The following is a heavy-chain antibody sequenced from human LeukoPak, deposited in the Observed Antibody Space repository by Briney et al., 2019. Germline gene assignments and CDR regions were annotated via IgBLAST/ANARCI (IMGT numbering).Heavy chain of an antibody. CDR2: INHSGST. CDR3: ARNRNWNYFGFDP. D-gene: IGHD1-7*01. Sequence: SETLSLTCAVYGGSFSGYYWSWIRQPPGKGLEWIGEINHSGSTNYNPSLKSRVIISVDTSKNQFSLKLSSVTAADTAVYYCARNRNWNYFGFDPWGQGTLVTVSS. V-gene: IGHV4-34*01. CDR1: GGSFSGYY. J-gene: IGHJ5*02.